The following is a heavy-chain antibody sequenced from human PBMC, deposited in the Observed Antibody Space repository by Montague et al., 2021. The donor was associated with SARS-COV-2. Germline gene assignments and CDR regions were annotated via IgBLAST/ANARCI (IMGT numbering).Heavy chain of an antibody. V-gene: IGHV6-1*01. Sequence: CAISGDSVSNNSATWNWVRQSPSRGIEWLGRTYYRSKWYNDYAVSVRGRVTINPDTSKNQFSLQLNSVTPEDTAIYYCTSGREGNYNVMDVWGQGTTVTVSS. J-gene: IGHJ6*02. CDR2: TYYRSKWYN. CDR1: GDSVSNNSAT. CDR3: TSGREGNYNVMDV. D-gene: IGHD1-1*01.